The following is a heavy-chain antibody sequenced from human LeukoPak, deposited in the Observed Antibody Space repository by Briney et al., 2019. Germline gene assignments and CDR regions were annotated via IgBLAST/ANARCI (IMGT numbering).Heavy chain of an antibody. J-gene: IGHJ4*02. CDR1: GYSFTSYW. CDR3: ARRYSGYEYFEY. D-gene: IGHD5-12*01. CDR2: IYPGDSDT. Sequence: GESLQISCQGSGYSFTSYWIGWVRQMPGKGLEWMGIIYPGDSDTRYSPSFQGQVTISADKSINTAYLHWSSLKASDTAMYYCARRYSGYEYFEYWGQGTLVTVSS. V-gene: IGHV5-51*01.